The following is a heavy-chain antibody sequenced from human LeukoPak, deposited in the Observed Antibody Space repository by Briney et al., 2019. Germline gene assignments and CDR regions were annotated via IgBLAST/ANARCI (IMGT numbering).Heavy chain of an antibody. J-gene: IGHJ6*03. CDR2: VLPIFGIT. Sequence: SVKVSCKASGGSFSSYGISWVRQAPGQGLEWMGGVLPIFGITNYAQRFQGRVTITADESRSTAYMELSSLTSDDTAVYYCARALYSTSLYYYYMDVWGKGTTVTVSS. CDR3: ARALYSTSLYYYYMDV. CDR1: GGSFSSYG. V-gene: IGHV1-69*13. D-gene: IGHD4-11*01.